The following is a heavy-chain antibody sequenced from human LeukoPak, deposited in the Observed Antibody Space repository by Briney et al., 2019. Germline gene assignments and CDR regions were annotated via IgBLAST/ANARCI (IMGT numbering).Heavy chain of an antibody. J-gene: IGHJ4*02. CDR2: INPGGAST. CDR3: ARAGVATYQLLHYGPFDF. D-gene: IGHD2-2*01. Sequence: GASVKVSCKASGCTFTNYFLHWVRQVPGQGLEWMGIINPGGASTTYAQKFQGRVTMTRDTSTNTVYMDLTSLRSDDTAVYYCARAGVATYQLLHYGPFDFWGQGALVTVS. CDR1: GCTFTNYF. V-gene: IGHV1-46*01.